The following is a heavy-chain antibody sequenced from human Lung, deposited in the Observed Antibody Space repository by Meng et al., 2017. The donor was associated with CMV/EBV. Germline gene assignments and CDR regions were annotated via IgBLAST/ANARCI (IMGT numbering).Heavy chain of an antibody. CDR2: ISYDGRNK. V-gene: IGHV3-30-3*01. CDR1: GFTFSSYA. J-gene: IGHJ4*02. CDR3: ARDAGGGDCFDY. D-gene: IGHD2-21*01. Sequence: QVQLVESGXGVVQPGRXLSLSCAASGFTFSSYAMHWVRQAPGKGLEWVAVISYDGRNKYYADSVKGRFTISRDNSKNTLYLQMNSLRAEDTAVYYCARDAGGGDCFDYWGQGTLVTVSS.